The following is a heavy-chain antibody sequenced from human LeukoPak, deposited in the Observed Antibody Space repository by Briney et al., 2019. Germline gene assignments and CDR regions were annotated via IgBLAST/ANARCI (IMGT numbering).Heavy chain of an antibody. CDR1: GFTFSNAW. Sequence: PGGSLRLSCAASGFTFSNAWMSWVRQAPGKGLEWVGRIKSKTDGGTKDYAAPVKGRFTISRDDSKNTLYLQMNSLKTEDTAVYYCTTDVRCYDILTGCLSYSDWGQGTLVTVSS. CDR3: TTDVRCYDILTGCLSYSD. J-gene: IGHJ4*02. V-gene: IGHV3-15*01. CDR2: IKSKTDGGTK. D-gene: IGHD3-9*01.